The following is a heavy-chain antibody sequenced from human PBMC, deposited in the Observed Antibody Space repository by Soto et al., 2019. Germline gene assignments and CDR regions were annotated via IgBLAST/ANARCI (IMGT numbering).Heavy chain of an antibody. V-gene: IGHV3-74*01. CDR1: GFTVTDSW. J-gene: IGHJ4*02. CDR3: GKSRWSGSSLIDY. CDR2: INNDGSRT. D-gene: IGHD3-3*01. Sequence: EVQLVESGGGLVQPGGSLRLSCVVSGFTVTDSWMYRVRQVPGEGLVWVSFINNDGSRTNYADSVKGRFTISRDNAKNTLYLQMNSLRAEDTAMYYCGKSRWSGSSLIDYWGQGTLVTVSS.